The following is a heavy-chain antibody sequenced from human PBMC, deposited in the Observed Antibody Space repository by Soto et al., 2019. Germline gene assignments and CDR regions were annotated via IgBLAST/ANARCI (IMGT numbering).Heavy chain of an antibody. Sequence: QVQLQESGPGLVKPSQTLSLTCTVSGGSFSSGSYYWSWIRQHPGKGLEYIGYIFYSGSTYHNPSLKSRVTMSVDTSKNQFSLKLSSVTAADTAVYYCARQYSSGWYGYFDYWGQGTLVTVSS. D-gene: IGHD6-19*01. CDR2: IFYSGST. V-gene: IGHV4-31*03. J-gene: IGHJ4*02. CDR1: GGSFSSGSYY. CDR3: ARQYSSGWYGYFDY.